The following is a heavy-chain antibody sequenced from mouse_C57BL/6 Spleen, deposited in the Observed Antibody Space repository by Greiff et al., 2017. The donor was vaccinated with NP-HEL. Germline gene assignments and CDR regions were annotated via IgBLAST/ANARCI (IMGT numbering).Heavy chain of an antibody. CDR2: INPNNGGT. CDR3: ARKDYCGEGY. D-gene: IGHD1-1*01. J-gene: IGHJ2*01. Sequence: VQLQQSGPELVKPGASVKISCKASGYTFTDYYMNWVQQSHGKSLEWIGDINPNNGGTSYNQKFKGKATLTVDKSSSTAYMELRSLTSEDSAVYYCARKDYCGEGYWGQGTTLTVSS. CDR1: GYTFTDYY. V-gene: IGHV1-26*01.